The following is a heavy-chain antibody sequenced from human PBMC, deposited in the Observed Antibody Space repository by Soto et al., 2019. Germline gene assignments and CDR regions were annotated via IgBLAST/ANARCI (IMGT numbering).Heavy chain of an antibody. J-gene: IGHJ3*02. CDR2: ISSSSSYI. D-gene: IGHD3-22*01. CDR3: ASITMKGDAFDI. CDR1: GFTFSSYS. V-gene: IGHV3-21*01. Sequence: EVQLVESGGGLVKPGGSLRLSCAASGFTFSSYSMNWVRQAPGKGLEWVSSISSSSSYIYYADSVKGRFTISRDNAKNSLYLQMNSLRAEDTAVYYCASITMKGDAFDIWGQGTMVTVSS.